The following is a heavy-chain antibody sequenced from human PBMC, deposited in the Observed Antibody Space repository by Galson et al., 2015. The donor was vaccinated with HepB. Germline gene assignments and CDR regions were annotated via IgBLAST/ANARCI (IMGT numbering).Heavy chain of an antibody. CDR1: GFTFSSYA. Sequence: SLRLSCAASGFTFSSYAMTWVRQAPGKGLEWVSTILDSGDTTHYAGSAKGRFTISRDNSKNTLYLQMNSLRTEDTAVYYCAIRGFMTYWGQGTLVTVSS. CDR3: AIRGFMTY. J-gene: IGHJ4*02. CDR2: ILDSGDTT. V-gene: IGHV3-23*01.